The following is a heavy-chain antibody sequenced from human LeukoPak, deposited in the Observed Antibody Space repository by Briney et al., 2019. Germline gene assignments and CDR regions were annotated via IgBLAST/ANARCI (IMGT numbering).Heavy chain of an antibody. CDR1: GFTFSSYD. Sequence: GGSLRLSCATSGFTFSSYDMHWVRQATGKGLDWVSAISGSGGSTYYADSVKGRFTISRDNSKNTLYLQMNSLRAEDTAVYYCAKDRSGSYQYYFDYWGQGTLVTVSS. V-gene: IGHV3-23*01. CDR2: ISGSGGST. CDR3: AKDRSGSYQYYFDY. J-gene: IGHJ4*02. D-gene: IGHD3-10*01.